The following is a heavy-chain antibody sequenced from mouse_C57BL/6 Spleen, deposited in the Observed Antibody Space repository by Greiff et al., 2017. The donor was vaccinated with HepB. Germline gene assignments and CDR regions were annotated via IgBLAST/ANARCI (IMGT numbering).Heavy chain of an antibody. Sequence: EVQLQQSGGGLVKPGGSLKLSCAASGFTFSDYGMHWVRQAPEKGLEWVAYISSGSSTIYYADTVKGRFTISRDNAKNTLFLQMTSLRSEDTAMYYCARNGSSYGPYWYFDVWGTGTTVTVAS. J-gene: IGHJ1*03. V-gene: IGHV5-17*01. CDR2: ISSGSSTI. D-gene: IGHD1-1*01. CDR3: ARNGSSYGPYWYFDV. CDR1: GFTFSDYG.